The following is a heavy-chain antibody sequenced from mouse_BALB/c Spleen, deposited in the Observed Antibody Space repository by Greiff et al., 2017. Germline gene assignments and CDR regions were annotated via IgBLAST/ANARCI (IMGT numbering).Heavy chain of an antibody. J-gene: IGHJ3*01. Sequence: QVQLQQSGAELVRPGSSVKISCKASGYAFSSYWMNWVKQRPGQGLEWIGQIYPGDGDTNYNGKFKGKATLTADKSSSTAYMQLSSLTSEDSAVYFCARRVIYDGYSWFAYWGQGTLVTVSA. CDR1: GYAFSSYW. V-gene: IGHV1-80*01. CDR3: ARRVIYDGYSWFAY. D-gene: IGHD2-3*01. CDR2: IYPGDGDT.